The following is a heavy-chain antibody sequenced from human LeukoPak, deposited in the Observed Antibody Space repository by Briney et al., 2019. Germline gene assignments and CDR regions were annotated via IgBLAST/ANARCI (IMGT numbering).Heavy chain of an antibody. CDR3: AREGKSYNWFDP. CDR1: GGSVRSGTYY. Sequence: SETLSLTCTVSGGSVRSGTYYWSWIRQPPGKGLEWIGYIYYSGSTNYNPSLKSRVTISVDASKNQFSLKLSSVTAADTAVYYCAREGKSYNWFDPWGQGTLVAVSS. J-gene: IGHJ5*02. CDR2: IYYSGST. V-gene: IGHV4-61*01.